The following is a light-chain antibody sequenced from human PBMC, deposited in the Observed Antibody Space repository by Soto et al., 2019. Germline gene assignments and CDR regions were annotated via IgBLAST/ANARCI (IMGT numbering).Light chain of an antibody. CDR1: QSISDT. J-gene: IGKJ1*01. V-gene: IGKV3-15*01. CDR3: QQYNNWPWT. Sequence: EIVMTQTPATLSVSPGGRATLSCRASQSISDTLAWYQQKPGQAPRLLIHGASTRAPGFPARFSGSGSGTDFTLTISSLQSEDFAVYYCQQYNNWPWTFGQGTNVEIK. CDR2: GAS.